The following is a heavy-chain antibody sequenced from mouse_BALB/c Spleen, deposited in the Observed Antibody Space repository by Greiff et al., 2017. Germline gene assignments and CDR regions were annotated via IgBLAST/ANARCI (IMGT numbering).Heavy chain of an antibody. CDR3: ARGGYYGSSFAY. J-gene: IGHJ3*01. CDR2: ISDGGSYT. V-gene: IGHV5-4*02. Sequence: DVMLVESGGGLVKPGGSLKLSCAASGFTFSDYYMYWVRQTPEKRLEWVATISDGGSYTYYPDSVKGRFTISRDNAKNNLYLQMSSLKSEDTAMYYCARGGYYGSSFAYWGQGTLVTVAA. D-gene: IGHD1-1*01. CDR1: GFTFSDYY.